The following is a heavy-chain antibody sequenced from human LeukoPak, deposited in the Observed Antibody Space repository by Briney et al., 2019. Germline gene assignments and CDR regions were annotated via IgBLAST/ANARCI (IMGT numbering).Heavy chain of an antibody. CDR3: ARERSPGYYFDY. V-gene: IGHV4-59*12. CDR1: GGSISSYY. J-gene: IGHJ4*02. Sequence: PSETLSLTCTVSGGSISSYYWSWIRQPPGKRLEWIGYIYYSGSTNYNPSLKSRVTISVDTSKNQFSRKLSSVTAADTAVYYCARERSPGYYFDYWGQGTLVTVSS. CDR2: IYYSGST.